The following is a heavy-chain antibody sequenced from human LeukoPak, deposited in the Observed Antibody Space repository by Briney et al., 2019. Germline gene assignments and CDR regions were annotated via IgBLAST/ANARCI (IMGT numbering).Heavy chain of an antibody. CDR1: GFTFSSYS. CDR2: ISGNGDIT. V-gene: IGHV3-23*01. CDR3: AKDDAWLRFLY. D-gene: IGHD5-12*01. Sequence: PGGSLRLSCAASGFTFSSYSMNWVRQAPGKVLEWVSGISGNGDITYYADSVKGRFTISRGNSKNTLYLQMNSLRAEDTAIYYCAKDDAWLRFLYWGQGTLVTVSS. J-gene: IGHJ4*02.